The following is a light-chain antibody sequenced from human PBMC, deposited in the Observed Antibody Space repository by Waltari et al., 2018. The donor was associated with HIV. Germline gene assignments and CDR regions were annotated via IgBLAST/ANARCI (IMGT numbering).Light chain of an antibody. CDR3: YSATDNNLKV. CDR1: VLSRKY. Sequence: SYELTQPSSVSVSPGQTARITCSGDVLSRKYVRWFQQKTGQAPVLIIYKDRERPSGIPERFSGSTSGTTVTLTISGAQAEDEADYYCYSATDNNLKVFGAGTKLTVL. V-gene: IGLV3-27*01. CDR2: KDR. J-gene: IGLJ2*01.